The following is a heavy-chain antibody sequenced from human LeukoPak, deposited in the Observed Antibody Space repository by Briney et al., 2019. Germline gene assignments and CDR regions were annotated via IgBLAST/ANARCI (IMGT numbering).Heavy chain of an antibody. J-gene: IGHJ4*02. V-gene: IGHV3-30*18. Sequence: PGRSLRLSCAASGFTFSSYGMHWVRQAPGKGLEWVAVISYDGSNKYYADSVKGRSTISRDNSKNTLYLQMNSLRAEDTAVYYCAKDTEDFDYWGQGTLVTVSS. CDR1: GFTFSSYG. CDR3: AKDTEDFDY. CDR2: ISYDGSNK.